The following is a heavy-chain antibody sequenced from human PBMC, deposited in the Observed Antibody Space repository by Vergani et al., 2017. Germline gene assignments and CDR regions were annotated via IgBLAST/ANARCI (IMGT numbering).Heavy chain of an antibody. J-gene: IGHJ1*01. CDR2: IGTAGDT. D-gene: IGHD2-15*01. V-gene: IGHV3-13*01. CDR3: AKGRPGIVVVVAASLRH. Sequence: EVQLVESGGGLVQPGGSLRLSCAASGFTFSSYDMHWVRQATGKGLEWVSAIGTAGDTYYPGSVKGRFTISRENAKNSLYLQMNSLRAGDTAVYYCAKGRPGIVVVVAASLRHWGQGTLVTVSS. CDR1: GFTFSSYD.